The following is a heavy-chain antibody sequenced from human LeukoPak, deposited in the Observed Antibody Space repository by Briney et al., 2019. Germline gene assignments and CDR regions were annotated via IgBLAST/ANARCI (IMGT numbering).Heavy chain of an antibody. D-gene: IGHD2-2*01. CDR1: GYTFTSYY. CDR2: INPSGGST. J-gene: IGHJ6*03. V-gene: IGHV1-46*01. CDR3: AREPKDIVVVPAAIGRMDV. Sequence: ASVKVSCKASGYTFTSYYMHWVRQAPGQGLEWMGIINPSGGSTSYAQKFQGRVTMTRDTSTSTVYMELSSLRSEDTAVYYCAREPKDIVVVPAAIGRMDVWGKGTTVTVSS.